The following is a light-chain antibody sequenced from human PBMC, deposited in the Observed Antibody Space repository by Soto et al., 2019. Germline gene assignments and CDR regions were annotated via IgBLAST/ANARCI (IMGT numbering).Light chain of an antibody. CDR2: GAS. CDR1: QSVSSN. Sequence: EIVMTQSPATLSVSPGERATLSCRASQSVSSNLAWYQQKPGQAPRLLIYGASPRAPGIPARFSGSGSGTECSLIISSLQSEEFAVYYCQQYNNWPPRGTFGQGTKVEIK. J-gene: IGKJ1*01. CDR3: QQYNNWPPRGT. V-gene: IGKV3-15*01.